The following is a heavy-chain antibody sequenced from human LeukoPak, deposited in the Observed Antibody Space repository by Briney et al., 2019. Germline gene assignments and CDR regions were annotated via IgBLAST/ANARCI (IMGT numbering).Heavy chain of an antibody. V-gene: IGHV4-30-4*01. CDR3: ARGVPAAMVDRFQWFDP. CDR2: IYYSGST. CDR1: GGSISSGDYY. J-gene: IGHJ5*02. D-gene: IGHD2-2*01. Sequence: PSETLSLTCTVSGGSISSGDYYWSWIRQPPGKGLEWIGYIYYSGSTYYNPSLKSRVTISVDTSKNQFSLKLSSVTAADTAVYYCARGVPAAMVDRFQWFDPWGQGTLVTVSS.